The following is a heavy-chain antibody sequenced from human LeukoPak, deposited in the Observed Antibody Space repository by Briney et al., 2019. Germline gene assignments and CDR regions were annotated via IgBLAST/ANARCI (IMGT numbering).Heavy chain of an antibody. CDR3: ARDIVVVVAAIYYYGTDV. CDR1: GGSFSGYY. V-gene: IGHV4-34*01. D-gene: IGHD2-15*01. J-gene: IGHJ6*02. CDR2: INHSGST. Sequence: SETLSLTCAVYGGSFSGYYWSWIRQPPGKGLEWIGEINHSGSTNYNPSLKSRVTISVDTSKNQFSLKLSSVTAADTAVYYCARDIVVVVAAIYYYGTDVWGQGTTVTVSS.